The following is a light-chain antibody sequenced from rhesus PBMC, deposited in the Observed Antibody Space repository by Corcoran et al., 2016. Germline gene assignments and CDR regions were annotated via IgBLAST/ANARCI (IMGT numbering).Light chain of an antibody. CDR2: GAS. J-gene: IGKJ2*01. CDR1: QSVSSY. V-gene: IGKV3-10*01. CDR3: YQHSSGMYS. Sequence: QVILTQSPATLSLSPGERATLSCRASQSVSSYLAWYQQKPGQAPRLLIYGASSRATGIPDRFSGRGSGTDFTLTSSSLEHEDGGVDHCYQHSSGMYSFGQGTKVEIK.